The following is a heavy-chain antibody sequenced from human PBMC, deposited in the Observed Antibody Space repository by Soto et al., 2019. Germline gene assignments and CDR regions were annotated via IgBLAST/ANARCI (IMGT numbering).Heavy chain of an antibody. CDR1: GGTFSSYT. CDR2: IIPILGIA. CDR3: ARLGWFGDTLFDY. V-gene: IGHV1-69*02. Sequence: QVQLVQSGAEVKKPGSSVKVSCKASGGTFSSYTISWVRQAPGQGLEWMGRIIPILGIANYAQKFQGRVTITADKSTSPACVELSSLRSEDTAVYYCARLGWFGDTLFDYWGQGTLVTVSS. J-gene: IGHJ4*02. D-gene: IGHD3-10*01.